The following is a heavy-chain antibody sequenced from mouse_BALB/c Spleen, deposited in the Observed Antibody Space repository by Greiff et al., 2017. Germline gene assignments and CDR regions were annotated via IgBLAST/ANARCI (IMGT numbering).Heavy chain of an antibody. CDR2: ISSGSSTI. J-gene: IGHJ2*01. CDR3: ARADYYGNYGYFDY. V-gene: IGHV5-17*02. CDR1: GFTFSSFG. D-gene: IGHD2-1*01. Sequence: EVMLVESGGGLVQPGGSRKLSCAASGFTFSSFGMHWVRQAPEKGLEWVAYISSGSSTIYYADTVKGRFTISRDNPKNTLFLQMTSLRSEDTAMYYCARADYYGNYGYFDYWGQGTTLTVSS.